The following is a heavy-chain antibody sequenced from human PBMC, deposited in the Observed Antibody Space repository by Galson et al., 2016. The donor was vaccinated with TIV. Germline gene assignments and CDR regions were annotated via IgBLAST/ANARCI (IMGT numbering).Heavy chain of an antibody. CDR2: IYQSGTA. J-gene: IGHJ5*02. Sequence: LSLTCVVSGFSITSGHFWGWIRQPPGKGLEWLGSIYQSGTAYYNPSLKRRVTISVDTSKNQFSLNLNSVTDTDTAVYYCAKHFLWLGDLAWFDPWGQGTLVTVSS. CDR1: GFSITSGHF. D-gene: IGHD3-10*01. CDR3: AKHFLWLGDLAWFDP. V-gene: IGHV4-38-2*01.